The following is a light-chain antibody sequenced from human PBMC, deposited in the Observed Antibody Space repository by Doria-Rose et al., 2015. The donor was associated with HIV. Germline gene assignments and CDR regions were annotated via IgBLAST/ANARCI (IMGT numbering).Light chain of an antibody. J-gene: IGKJ1*01. V-gene: IGKV3-20*01. CDR3: HQYGTSWT. CDR1: QCFSRTY. CDR2: DWS. Sequence: EIVLTQSPGTLSLSPGEGATLSCRASQCFSRTYLAWYQQKPGQAPSLVIYDWSTRATGIPDRFSASGSVTDFTLTINRLEPEDFALYYCHQYGTSWTFGQGTKAEI.